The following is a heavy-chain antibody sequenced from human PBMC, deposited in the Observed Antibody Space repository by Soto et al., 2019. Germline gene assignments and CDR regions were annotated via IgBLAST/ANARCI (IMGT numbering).Heavy chain of an antibody. CDR3: ATDLSGYLN. J-gene: IGHJ4*02. CDR1: GFTFSSYA. D-gene: IGHD5-12*01. V-gene: IGHV3-23*01. CDR2: ISGSGGST. Sequence: EVQLLESGGGLVQPGGSLRLSCAASGFTFSSYAMSWVRQAPGKGLEWVSTISGSGGSTYYADSVKGRFTISRDTSKNTVYLQVNSLRAEDKAVYLCATDLSGYLNWGQGTLVTVSS.